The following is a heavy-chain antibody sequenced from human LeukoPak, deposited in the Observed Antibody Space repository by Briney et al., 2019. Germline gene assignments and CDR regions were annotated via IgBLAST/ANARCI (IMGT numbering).Heavy chain of an antibody. V-gene: IGHV1-18*01. D-gene: IGHD5-18*01. Sequence: ASVKVSCMASGYTFTSYGISWVRQAPGQGLEWMGWISAYNGNTNYAQKLQGRVTMTTDTSTSTAYMELRSLRSDDTAVYYCARDRSLGTAMVTFEASIDWFDPWGQGTLVTVSS. CDR3: ARDRSLGTAMVTFEASIDWFDP. CDR1: GYTFTSYG. CDR2: ISAYNGNT. J-gene: IGHJ5*02.